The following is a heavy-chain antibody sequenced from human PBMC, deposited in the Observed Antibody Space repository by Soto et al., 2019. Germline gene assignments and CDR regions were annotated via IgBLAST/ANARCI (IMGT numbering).Heavy chain of an antibody. Sequence: SGPTLVNPTKTLTLTCALSGFSVSARGVGVGWIRQPPGKALEWLAIIYWNDDKLYRPSLQSRLTITKDTSKNQVVLTMTNMDPVDTATYYCAHSPWGAAPDYWGQGTPVTVPS. J-gene: IGHJ4*02. V-gene: IGHV2-5*01. CDR1: GFSVSARGVG. CDR3: AHSPWGAAPDY. CDR2: IYWNDDK. D-gene: IGHD3-16*01.